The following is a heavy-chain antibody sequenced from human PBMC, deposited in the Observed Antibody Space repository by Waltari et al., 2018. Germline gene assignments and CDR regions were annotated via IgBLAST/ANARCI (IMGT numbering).Heavy chain of an antibody. V-gene: IGHV3-64*01. CDR3: AREGEVGATWGLDY. CDR1: GFTFSSYA. J-gene: IGHJ4*02. D-gene: IGHD1-26*01. CDR2: ISSNGGST. Sequence: EVQLVESGGGLVQPGGSLRVSCAASGFTFSSYALHCVRQAPGKGLEYVSAISSNGGSTYYANSVKGRFTISRDNSKNTLYLQMGSLRAEDMAVYYCAREGEVGATWGLDYWGQGTLVTVSS.